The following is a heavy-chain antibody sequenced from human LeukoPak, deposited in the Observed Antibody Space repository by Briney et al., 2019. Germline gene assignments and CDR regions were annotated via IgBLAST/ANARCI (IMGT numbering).Heavy chain of an antibody. CDR3: ARDLGLYYYDISGYPPSGMDV. V-gene: IGHV3-13*01. CDR1: GFTFSSYD. Sequence: GGSLRLSCAASGFTFSSYDMHWVRQATGKGLEWVSAIGTAGDTYYPGSVKGRFTISRENAKNSLYLQMNSLRAGDTAVYYCARDLGLYYYDISGYPPSGMDVWGQGTTVTVSS. J-gene: IGHJ6*02. D-gene: IGHD3-22*01. CDR2: IGTAGDT.